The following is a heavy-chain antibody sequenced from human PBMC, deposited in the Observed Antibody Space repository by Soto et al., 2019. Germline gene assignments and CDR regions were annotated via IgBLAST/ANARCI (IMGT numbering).Heavy chain of an antibody. CDR3: ARMITDPSAAGNNWFDP. CDR2: IYPGDSDT. J-gene: IGHJ5*02. V-gene: IGHV5-51*01. CDR1: GYSFTSYW. D-gene: IGHD6-13*01. Sequence: AGESLKISCKGSGYSFTSYWIGWVRQMPGKGLEWMGIIYPGDSDTRYSPSFQGQVTISADKSISTAYLQWSSLKASDTAMYYCARMITDPSAAGNNWFDPWGQGTLVTVSS.